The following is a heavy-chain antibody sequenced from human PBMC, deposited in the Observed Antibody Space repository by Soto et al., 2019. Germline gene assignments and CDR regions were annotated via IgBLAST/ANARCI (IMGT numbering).Heavy chain of an antibody. J-gene: IGHJ3*02. Sequence: EVQLLESGGGLVQPGGSLRLSCAASGFTFSSYAMSWVRQAPGKGLEWVSAISGSGGSTYYAYCVKGRFTISRDNSKNTLYLQMNSLRAEDKAVYYCAKGSVRSGYYPHDALDIWGQGTMVTVSS. CDR1: GFTFSSYA. D-gene: IGHD3-22*01. CDR3: AKGSVRSGYYPHDALDI. V-gene: IGHV3-23*01. CDR2: ISGSGGST.